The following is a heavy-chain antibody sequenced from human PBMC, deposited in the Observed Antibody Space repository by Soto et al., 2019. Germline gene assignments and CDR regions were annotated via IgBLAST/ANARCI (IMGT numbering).Heavy chain of an antibody. CDR2: INAGNAKT. V-gene: IGHV1-3*01. Sequence: ASVKVSCKPSGYTFTNYAIHWVRQGPGQRLEWRGWINAGNAKTKYSQKFQGRVTISRDTSASTAYMELSSLRSEDTAVYYCARDGAVAGNTNFDYWGQGTLVTVSS. CDR1: GYTFTNYA. D-gene: IGHD6-19*01. J-gene: IGHJ4*02. CDR3: ARDGAVAGNTNFDY.